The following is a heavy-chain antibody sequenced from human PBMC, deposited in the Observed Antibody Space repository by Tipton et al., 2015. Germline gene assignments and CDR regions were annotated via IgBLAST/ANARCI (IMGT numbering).Heavy chain of an antibody. Sequence: GLVKPSETLSLTCTVSGGSISGYYWSWIRQPPGKGLEWIGYIYYSGITKYNPSLNSRATISLDTSKNQFSLRLSSVTAADTAVYYCARHFGCSGIRCWSPRWFDPWGQGTLVTVSS. CDR3: ARHFGCSGIRCWSPRWFDP. CDR1: GGSISGYY. D-gene: IGHD5-12*01. J-gene: IGHJ5*02. V-gene: IGHV4-59*01. CDR2: IYYSGIT.